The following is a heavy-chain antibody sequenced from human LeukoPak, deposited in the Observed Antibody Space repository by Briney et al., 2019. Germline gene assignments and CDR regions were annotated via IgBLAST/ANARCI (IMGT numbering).Heavy chain of an antibody. Sequence: SGGSLRLSCAASGFTFDDYAMHWVRQAPGKGLEWVAGISDSGGSTNYADSVKGRFTISRDNAKNTLYLQMNSLRAEDTAVYFCAKRGVVIRVILVGFHKEAYYFDSWGQGALVTVSS. J-gene: IGHJ4*02. CDR2: ISDSGGST. CDR1: GFTFDDYA. CDR3: AKRGVVIRVILVGFHKEAYYFDS. V-gene: IGHV3-23*01. D-gene: IGHD3-10*01.